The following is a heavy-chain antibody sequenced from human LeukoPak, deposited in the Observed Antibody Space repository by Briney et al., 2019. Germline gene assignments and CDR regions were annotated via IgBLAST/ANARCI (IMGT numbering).Heavy chain of an antibody. D-gene: IGHD2-15*01. Sequence: GGSLRLSCAASGFIFSGYSMNWVRQAPGKGLEWVANIKQDGSEKYYVDSVKGRFTISRDNAENSVYLQMDSLRDEDTAIYYCARGIWVTFRGQGALVTVSS. CDR1: GFIFSGYS. V-gene: IGHV3-7*01. J-gene: IGHJ4*02. CDR2: IKQDGSEK. CDR3: ARGIWVTF.